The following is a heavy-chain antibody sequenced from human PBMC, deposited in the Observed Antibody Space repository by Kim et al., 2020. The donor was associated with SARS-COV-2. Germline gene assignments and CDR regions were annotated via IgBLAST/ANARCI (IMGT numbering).Heavy chain of an antibody. V-gene: IGHV3-30-3*01. CDR2: ISYDGSNK. CDR1: GFTFSSYD. Sequence: GGSLRLSCAASGFTFSSYDMHWVRQAPGKGLEWVAVISYDGSNKYYADSVKGRFTISRDNSKNTLYLHMNSLRAEDTAVCYCARVNSGSGWYRGAEPFDYWGQGTLVTVSS. CDR3: ARVNSGSGWYRGAEPFDY. J-gene: IGHJ4*02. D-gene: IGHD6-19*01.